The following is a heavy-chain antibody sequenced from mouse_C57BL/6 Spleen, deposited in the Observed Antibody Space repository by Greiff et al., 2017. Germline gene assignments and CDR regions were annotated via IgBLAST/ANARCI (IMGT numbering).Heavy chain of an antibody. CDR3: ARCGYYGSRSYAMDY. J-gene: IGHJ4*01. CDR1: GYTFTSYW. Sequence: VQLQQPGAELVKPGASVKMSCKASGYTFTSYWITWVKQRPGQGLEWIGDIYPGSGSTNYNEKFKSKATLTVDTSSSTAYRQLSSLTSEDSAVYYCARCGYYGSRSYAMDYWGQGTSVTVSS. CDR2: IYPGSGST. D-gene: IGHD1-1*01. V-gene: IGHV1-55*01.